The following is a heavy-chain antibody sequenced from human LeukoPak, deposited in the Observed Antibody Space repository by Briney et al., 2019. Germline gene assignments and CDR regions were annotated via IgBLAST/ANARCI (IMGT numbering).Heavy chain of an antibody. Sequence: ASVKVSCKASGYTFTSYGISWVRQAPGQGLEWMGWISAYNGNTNYAQKLQGRVTMTTDTSTSTAYMELRSLRSEDTAVYYCARDRNPIVVVPAATWFDPWGQGTLVTVSS. D-gene: IGHD2-2*01. J-gene: IGHJ5*02. CDR1: GYTFTSYG. CDR2: ISAYNGNT. V-gene: IGHV1-18*01. CDR3: ARDRNPIVVVPAATWFDP.